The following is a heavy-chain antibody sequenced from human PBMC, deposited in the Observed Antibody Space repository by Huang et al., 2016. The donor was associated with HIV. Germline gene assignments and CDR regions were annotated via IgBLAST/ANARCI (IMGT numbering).Heavy chain of an antibody. CDR3: ASASIAARRWFDP. Sequence: QVQLQESGPGLVKPSETLSLTCTVSGGSMSSYYWSWIRQPPGKGLEGIGYIYYSGSTNYNPSLMRRVSISVDASKNQFSLRMSFVTAADTAVYYWASASIAARRWFDPWGQGSLVTVSS. CDR1: GGSMSSYY. J-gene: IGHJ5*02. V-gene: IGHV4-59*01. CDR2: IYYSGST. D-gene: IGHD6-6*01.